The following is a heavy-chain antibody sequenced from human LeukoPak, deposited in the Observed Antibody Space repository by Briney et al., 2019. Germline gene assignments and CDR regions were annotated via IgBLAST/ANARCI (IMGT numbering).Heavy chain of an antibody. CDR3: VKDWGAYFASGSSYFDY. V-gene: IGHV3-30*18. D-gene: IGHD3-10*01. CDR1: GFTFRSYE. J-gene: IGHJ4*02. CDR2: TSHDGSNK. Sequence: GGSLRLSCAASGFTFRSYEMNWVRQAPGKGLEWVAVTSHDGSNKYYTDSVKGRFTISRDNSKDTLYLQMNSLRPEDTAVYYCVKDWGAYFASGSSYFDYWGQGTLVTVSS.